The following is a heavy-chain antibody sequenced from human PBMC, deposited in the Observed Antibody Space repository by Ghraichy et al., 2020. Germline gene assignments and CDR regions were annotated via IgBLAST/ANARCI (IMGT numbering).Heavy chain of an antibody. V-gene: IGHV1-69*13. Sequence: SVKVSCKASGGTFSSYAISWVRQAPGQGLEWMGGIIPIFGTANYAQKFQGRVTITADESTSTAYMVLSSLRSEDTAVYYCARIRCSSTSCYTTHYYYGMDVWGQGTTVTVSS. CDR1: GGTFSSYA. D-gene: IGHD2-2*02. J-gene: IGHJ6*02. CDR2: IIPIFGTA. CDR3: ARIRCSSTSCYTTHYYYGMDV.